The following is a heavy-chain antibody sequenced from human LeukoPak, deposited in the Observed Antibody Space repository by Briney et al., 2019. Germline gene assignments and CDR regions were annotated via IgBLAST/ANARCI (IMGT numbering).Heavy chain of an antibody. CDR2: ISSSGGIT. CDR3: ASGWGPYDILTGYYDY. Sequence: PGGSLRLSCAASGFTFSSYAMSWVRQAPGKGLEWVSAISSSGGITYYADSVKGRFTISRDNANNSLYLQMNSLRAEDTAVYYCASGWGPYDILTGYYDYWGQGTLVTVSS. V-gene: IGHV3-23*01. CDR1: GFTFSSYA. J-gene: IGHJ4*02. D-gene: IGHD3-9*01.